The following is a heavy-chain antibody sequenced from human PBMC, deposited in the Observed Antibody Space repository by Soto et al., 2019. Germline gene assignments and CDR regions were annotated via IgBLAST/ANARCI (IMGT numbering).Heavy chain of an antibody. CDR2: IYPGDSDT. V-gene: IGHV5-51*01. CDR1: GYSFINYW. J-gene: IGHJ6*02. CDR3: ARTETRDSKSYCYYRKDV. D-gene: IGHD2-21*02. Sequence: GESLKISCKGSGYSFINYWIGWVRQMPGKGLEWMGIIYPGDSDTRYSPSFQGQVTISVDRSISTAYLQWSSLKAADTAVDYCARTETRDSKSYCYYRKDVWVPGNTVNGPS.